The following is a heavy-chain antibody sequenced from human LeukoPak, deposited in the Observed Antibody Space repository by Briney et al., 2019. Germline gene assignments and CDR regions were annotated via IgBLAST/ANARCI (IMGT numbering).Heavy chain of an antibody. CDR1: GGSLSSYY. CDR3: ARVGSGSRFDAFDI. J-gene: IGHJ3*02. Sequence: SETLSLTCTVSGGSLSSYYWSWIRQPPGKGLEWIGYIYYSGSTNYNPSLKSRVTISVDTSKNQFSLKLSSVTAADTAVYYCARVGSGSRFDAFDIWGQGTMVTVSS. CDR2: IYYSGST. V-gene: IGHV4-59*01. D-gene: IGHD1-26*01.